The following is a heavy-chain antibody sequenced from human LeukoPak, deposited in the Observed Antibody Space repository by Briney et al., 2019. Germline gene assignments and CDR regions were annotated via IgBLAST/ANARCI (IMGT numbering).Heavy chain of an antibody. V-gene: IGHV1-8*01. CDR3: ARSRYCSSTSCLHYYYYGMDV. CDR2: MNPNSGNT. D-gene: IGHD2-2*01. J-gene: IGHJ6*02. CDR1: GYTFTSYD. Sequence: ASVKVSCKASGYTFTSYDINWVRQATGQGLERMGRMNPNSGNTGYAQKFQGRVTMTRNTSISTAYMELSSLRSEDTAVYYCARSRYCSSTSCLHYYYYGMDVWGQGTTVTVSS.